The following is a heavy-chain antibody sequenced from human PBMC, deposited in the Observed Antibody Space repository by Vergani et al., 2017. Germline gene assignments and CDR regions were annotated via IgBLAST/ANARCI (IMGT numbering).Heavy chain of an antibody. V-gene: IGHV4-39*01. D-gene: IGHD3-9*01. CDR3: ARTESFILRYFHWAL. CDR2: IYHSGGA. J-gene: IGHJ4*02. Sequence: QLHLQESGPGLVKPSETLSLTCTVSGGSITSSSYYLGLIRPPPGKGLEWIGNIYHSGGAYYNPSLKGRVTISVDTSKNQFSLEVTSVTAADTAIYFCARTESFILRYFHWALWGQGTLVTVSS. CDR1: GGSITSSSYY.